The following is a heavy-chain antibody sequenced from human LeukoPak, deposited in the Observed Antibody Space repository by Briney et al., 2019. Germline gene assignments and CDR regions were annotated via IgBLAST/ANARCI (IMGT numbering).Heavy chain of an antibody. V-gene: IGHV3-7*01. CDR1: GFRFSNYW. CDR3: VSAVRGSPIDY. J-gene: IGHJ4*02. Sequence: GGSLRLSCAASGFRFSNYWMGWVRQAPGKGPACVANIKTDGSETYYVDSVKGRFTISRDNAKNSLFLQMNSLRAEDTAIYYCVSAVRGSPIDYWGQGILVSAPS. CDR2: IKTDGSET. D-gene: IGHD3-10*01.